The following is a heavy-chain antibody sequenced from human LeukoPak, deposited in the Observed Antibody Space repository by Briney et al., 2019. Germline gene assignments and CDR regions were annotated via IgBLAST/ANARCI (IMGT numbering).Heavy chain of an antibody. V-gene: IGHV5-51*01. D-gene: IGHD3-16*01. Sequence: GESLKISFKGSGYSFTSYWIAWVRQMPGKGLEWMGIIYPGGSDTTYSPSFQGQVTISADKSISTAYLQWNSLKASDTAMYYCATQGAGLNWFDPWGQGTLVTVSS. CDR2: IYPGGSDT. CDR1: GYSFTSYW. J-gene: IGHJ5*02. CDR3: ATQGAGLNWFDP.